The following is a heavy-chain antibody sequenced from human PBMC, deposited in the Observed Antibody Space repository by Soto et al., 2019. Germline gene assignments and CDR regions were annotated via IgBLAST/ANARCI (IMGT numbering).Heavy chain of an antibody. V-gene: IGHV4-31*03. D-gene: IGHD3-10*01. CDR1: GGSISSGGYY. Sequence: QVQLQESGPGLVKPSQTLSLTCTVSGGSISSGGYYWSWIRQHPGKGLEWIGYIYYSGSTYYNPSLRSRVTISVVTSKNQCSLKVSSVTAADTAVYYCASQTVVRGRSSDYWGQGTLVTVSS. J-gene: IGHJ4*02. CDR2: IYYSGST. CDR3: ASQTVVRGRSSDY.